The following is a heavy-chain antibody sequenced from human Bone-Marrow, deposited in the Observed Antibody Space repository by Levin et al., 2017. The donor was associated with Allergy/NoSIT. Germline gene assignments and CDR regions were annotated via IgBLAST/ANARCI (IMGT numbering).Heavy chain of an antibody. CDR1: GFTFSVYG. J-gene: IGHJ4*02. CDR2: IWYDATNE. V-gene: IGHV3-33*01. D-gene: IGHD4-17*01. CDR3: ARGRSGEPIDY. Sequence: PGGSLRLSCVASGFTFSVYGMNWVRQAPGKGLEWVAVIWYDATNEFYAESVKGRFTISRDNSKNTVYLEMKSLRADDTAVYYCARGRSGEPIDYWGQGTLVTVSS.